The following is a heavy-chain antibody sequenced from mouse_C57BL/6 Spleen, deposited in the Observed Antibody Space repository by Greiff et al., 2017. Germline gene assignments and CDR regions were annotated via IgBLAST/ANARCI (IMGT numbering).Heavy chain of an antibody. Sequence: VQLQQSGPELVKPGASVKMSCKASGYTFTDYNMHWVKQSHGKSLEWIGYINPNNGGTSYNQKFKGKATLTVNKSSSTAYMELRSLTSEDSAVYYCASAYYSTFYSMDYWGQGTSVTVSS. CDR3: ASAYYSTFYSMDY. CDR1: GYTFTDYN. J-gene: IGHJ4*01. V-gene: IGHV1-22*01. D-gene: IGHD2-5*01. CDR2: INPNNGGT.